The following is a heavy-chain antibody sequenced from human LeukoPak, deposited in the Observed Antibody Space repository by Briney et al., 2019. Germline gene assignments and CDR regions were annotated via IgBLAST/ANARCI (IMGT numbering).Heavy chain of an antibody. CDR3: ARAPQRAPYQLPTLNCFDP. J-gene: IGHJ5*02. CDR2: INHSAST. CDR1: GGSFSGYY. D-gene: IGHD2-2*01. V-gene: IGHV4-34*01. Sequence: KPSETLSLTCAVYGGSFSGYYWSWIRQPPGKGLEWIGEINHSASTNYNPSLKSRVTISVDTSKNQFSLKLSSVTAADTAVYYCARAPQRAPYQLPTLNCFDPWGQGTLVTVSS.